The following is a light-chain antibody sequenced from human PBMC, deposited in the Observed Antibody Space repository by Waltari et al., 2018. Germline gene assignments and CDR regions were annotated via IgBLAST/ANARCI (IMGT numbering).Light chain of an antibody. J-gene: IGLJ2*01. Sequence: QSALTQPASVSGSPGQSITISCPGTSSDVGGYNYVSWYQQYPSKDTILFTYDVSNRPSGVSNLFSGSKSSNTASLPISGLQAEYEADYYCCSYTTSSTLDVVFGGGTKVTVL. CDR1: SSDVGGYNY. CDR3: CSYTTSSTLDVV. CDR2: DVS. V-gene: IGLV2-14*03.